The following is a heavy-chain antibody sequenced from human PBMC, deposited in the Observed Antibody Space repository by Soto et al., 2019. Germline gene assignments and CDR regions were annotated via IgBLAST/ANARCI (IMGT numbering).Heavy chain of an antibody. J-gene: IGHJ4*02. D-gene: IGHD5-18*01. CDR2: ISYDGSNK. V-gene: IGHV3-30-3*01. Sequence: QVQLVESGGGVVQPGRSLRLSCAASGFTFSSYAMHWVRQAPGKGLEWVAVISYDGSNKYYADSVKGRFTISRDNSKNTLYLQMNSLRAEDTAVYYCARGSRIQLWEPNFLAYWGQGTLVTVSS. CDR3: ARGSRIQLWEPNFLAY. CDR1: GFTFSSYA.